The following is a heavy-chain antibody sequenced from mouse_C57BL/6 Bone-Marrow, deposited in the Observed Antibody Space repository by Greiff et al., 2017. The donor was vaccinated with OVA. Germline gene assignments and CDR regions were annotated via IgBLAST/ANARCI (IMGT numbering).Heavy chain of an antibody. CDR1: GYTFTGYW. CDR3: AHYDYDEAYYFDY. CDR2: IDPSDSYT. V-gene: IGHV1-59*01. J-gene: IGHJ2*01. D-gene: IGHD2-4*01. Sequence: QVQLQQPGAELVRPGTSVKLSCKASGYTFTGYWMHWVKQRPGQGLEWIGVIDPSDSYTNYNQKFKGKATLTVDTSSSTAYMQLSSLTSEDSAVYYCAHYDYDEAYYFDYWGQGTTLTVSS.